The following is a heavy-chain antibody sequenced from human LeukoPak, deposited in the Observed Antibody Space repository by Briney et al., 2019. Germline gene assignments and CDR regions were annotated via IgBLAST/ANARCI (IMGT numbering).Heavy chain of an antibody. Sequence: SETLSLTCAVYGGSFSGYYWSWIRQPPGKGLEWIGEINHSGSTNYNPSLKSRVTISVDTSKNQFSLKLRSVTAADTALYYCARGIATITQDSFDIWGLGTMVTVSS. CDR1: GGSFSGYY. CDR3: ARGIATITQDSFDI. CDR2: INHSGST. D-gene: IGHD1-14*01. V-gene: IGHV4-34*01. J-gene: IGHJ3*02.